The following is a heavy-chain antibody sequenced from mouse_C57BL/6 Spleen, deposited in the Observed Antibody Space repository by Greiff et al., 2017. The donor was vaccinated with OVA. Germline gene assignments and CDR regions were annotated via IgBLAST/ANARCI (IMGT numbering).Heavy chain of an antibody. CDR3: ARSDSKGYYAMDY. V-gene: IGHV1-55*01. D-gene: IGHD2-5*01. CDR2: IYPGSGST. CDR1: GYTFTSYW. Sequence: QVQLQQSGAELVKPGASVKMSCKASGYTFTSYWITWVKQRPGQGLEWIGDIYPGSGSTNYNEKFKSKATLTVDTSSSTAYMQLSSLTSEDSAVYYCARSDSKGYYAMDYWGQGTSVTVSS. J-gene: IGHJ4*01.